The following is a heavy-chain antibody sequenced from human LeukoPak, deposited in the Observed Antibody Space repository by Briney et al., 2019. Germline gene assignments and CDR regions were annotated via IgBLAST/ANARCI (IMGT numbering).Heavy chain of an antibody. V-gene: IGHV3-7*01. CDR3: ARWSLGDY. Sequence: PGGSLRLSCAASGFTFSSYWMSWVRQAPGKGLEWVANIKPDGSDQYYVDSVKGRFTISKDNAKNSLYLQMNSLRAEDTAVYYCARWSLGDYWGQGTLVTVSS. D-gene: IGHD1-26*01. CDR1: GFTFSSYW. J-gene: IGHJ4*02. CDR2: IKPDGSDQ.